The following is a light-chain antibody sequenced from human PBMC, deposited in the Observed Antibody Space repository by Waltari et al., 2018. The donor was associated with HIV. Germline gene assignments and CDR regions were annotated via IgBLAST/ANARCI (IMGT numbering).Light chain of an antibody. J-gene: IGKJ2*01. CDR3: QQFVRKRS. CDR2: WAS. V-gene: IGKV4-1*01. CDR1: QSVLYTSNNKNY. Sequence: DIVLTQSPESLAVSLGDTVTINCKSSQSVLYTSNNKNYLAWYQQKPGRPPKLLIYWASTRESGVSDRFSGSGSETDFTLTINSLQPEDVGVYYCQQFVRKRSFGQGTRLEI.